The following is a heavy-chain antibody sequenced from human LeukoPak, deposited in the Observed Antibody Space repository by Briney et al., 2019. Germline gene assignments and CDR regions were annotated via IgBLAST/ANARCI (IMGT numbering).Heavy chain of an antibody. CDR1: GFTFSTYS. D-gene: IGHD3-9*01. CDR3: STLTSRYLPDS. V-gene: IGHV3-15*07. J-gene: IGHJ4*02. Sequence: GGSLRLSCAASGFTFSTYSMNWVRQAPGKGLEWVGRIKSKADGETTDYAAPVKGRFTFSRDDSKNMLYLQMNGLKSEDTAVYYCSTLTSRYLPDSWGQGTLVTVSS. CDR2: IKSKADGETT.